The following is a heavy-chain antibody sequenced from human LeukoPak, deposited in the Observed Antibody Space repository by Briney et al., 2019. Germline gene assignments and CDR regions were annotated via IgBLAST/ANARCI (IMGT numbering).Heavy chain of an antibody. CDR2: ISAYNGNT. V-gene: IGHV1-18*01. Sequence: ASVKVSCKASGYTFTSYGISWVRQAPGQGLEWMGWISAYNGNTNYAQKFQGRVTMTRDTSTSTVYMELSSLRSEDTAVYYCARGVDGESHPAMDFWGQGTLVTVSS. D-gene: IGHD5-18*01. CDR1: GYTFTSYG. J-gene: IGHJ4*02. CDR3: ARGVDGESHPAMDF.